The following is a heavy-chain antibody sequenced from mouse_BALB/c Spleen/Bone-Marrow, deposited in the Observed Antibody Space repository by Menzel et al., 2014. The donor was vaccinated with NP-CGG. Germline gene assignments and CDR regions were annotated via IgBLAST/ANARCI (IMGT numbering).Heavy chain of an antibody. V-gene: IGHV5-6*02. CDR1: GFTFSNYG. CDR2: ISSGGSYT. D-gene: IGHD1-3*01. J-gene: IGHJ4*01. Sequence: DVMLVESGGDLVKPGGSLKLSCAASGFTFSNYGMSWVRQTPDKRLEWVATISSGGSYTYFPDSVKGRFTISRDNAKNTLYLQMNSLKSEDAAMYYCARLTPDYAMDYRGQGTSVTVSS. CDR3: ARLTPDYAMDY.